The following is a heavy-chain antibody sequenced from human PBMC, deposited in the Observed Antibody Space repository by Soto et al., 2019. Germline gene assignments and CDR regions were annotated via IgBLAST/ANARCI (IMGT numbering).Heavy chain of an antibody. Sequence: QVQLVESGGGVVQPGRSLRLSCAASGFTFSSYGMHWVRQAPGKGLEWVAVIWFDGGNKFYSESVQGRFTISRDNSKNTVSLLMNSLRAEDTAVYYCARDPEYCSGATCAAFDYWGQGTLVTLSS. J-gene: IGHJ4*02. CDR1: GFTFSSYG. D-gene: IGHD2-15*01. CDR2: IWFDGGNK. CDR3: ARDPEYCSGATCAAFDY. V-gene: IGHV3-33*01.